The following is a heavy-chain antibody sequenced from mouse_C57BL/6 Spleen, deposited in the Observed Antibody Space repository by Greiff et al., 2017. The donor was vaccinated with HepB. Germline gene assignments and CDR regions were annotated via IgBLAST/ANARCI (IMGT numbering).Heavy chain of an antibody. CDR1: GYTFTSYW. CDR2: IYPSDSET. D-gene: IGHD2-4*01. CDR3: ARGLRVYAMDY. V-gene: IGHV1-61*01. Sequence: VQLQQPGAELVRPGSSVKLSCKASGYTFTSYWMDWVKQRPGQGLEWIGNIYPSDSETHYNQKFKDKATLTVDKSSSTAYMQLSSLTSEDSAVYYCARGLRVYAMDYWGQGTSVTVSS. J-gene: IGHJ4*01.